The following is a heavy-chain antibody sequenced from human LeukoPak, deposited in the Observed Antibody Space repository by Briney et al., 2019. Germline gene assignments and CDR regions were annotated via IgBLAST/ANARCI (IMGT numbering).Heavy chain of an antibody. V-gene: IGHV3-23*01. CDR1: GFTFNSYA. CDR3: ARDGYCSGGSCYSNWFDP. D-gene: IGHD2-15*01. J-gene: IGHJ5*02. Sequence: GSLRLSCAASGFTFNSYAMSWVRQAPGKGLEWVSGVSGGGGTTYHADSVKGRFTISRDNSKNTLYLQMNSLRAEDTAVYYCARDGYCSGGSCYSNWFDPWGQGTLVTVSS. CDR2: VSGGGGTT.